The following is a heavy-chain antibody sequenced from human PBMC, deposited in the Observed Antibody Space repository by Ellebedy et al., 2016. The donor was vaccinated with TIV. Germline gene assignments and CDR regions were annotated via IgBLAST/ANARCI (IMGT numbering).Heavy chain of an antibody. Sequence: ASVKVSCKASGYIFINYGITWVRQAPGQGLEWMGWISAYNGNTNYAQKLQGRVTMTTDTSTSTAYMELRSLRSDDTAVYYCARDAGDSGYFDLWGRGTLVTVSS. CDR2: ISAYNGNT. CDR1: GYIFINYG. J-gene: IGHJ2*01. V-gene: IGHV1-18*01. D-gene: IGHD7-27*01. CDR3: ARDAGDSGYFDL.